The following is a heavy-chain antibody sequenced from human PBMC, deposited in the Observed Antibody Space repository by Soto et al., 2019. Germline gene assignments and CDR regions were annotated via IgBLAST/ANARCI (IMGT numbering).Heavy chain of an antibody. J-gene: IGHJ3*02. D-gene: IGHD2-15*01. V-gene: IGHV5-51*01. CDR1: GYSFISYW. CDR2: FYPGDSTS. Sequence: GESLKISCKTSGYSFISYWVAWVRQLPGKGLEWMGTFYPGDSTSTYSPSFQGQVTISVDKSISTAYLQLSSLKASDTAMYYCARIIGYCRDNDCSWTFDIWGQGTMVTVSS. CDR3: ARIIGYCRDNDCSWTFDI.